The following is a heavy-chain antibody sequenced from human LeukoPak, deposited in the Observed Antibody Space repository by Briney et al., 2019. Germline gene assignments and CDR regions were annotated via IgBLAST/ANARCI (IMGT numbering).Heavy chain of an antibody. Sequence: SETLSLTCTVSGGSISTSNYYWGWIRQPPGKGLEWIGNIFYSGSTYYSPSLKSRVTISLDTSRNQFSLKLNSVTAADTAVYYCAREYYYGSGSYYNDAFDIWGQGTMVTVSS. J-gene: IGHJ3*02. V-gene: IGHV4-39*07. CDR2: IFYSGST. D-gene: IGHD3-10*01. CDR3: AREYYYGSGSYYNDAFDI. CDR1: GGSISTSNYY.